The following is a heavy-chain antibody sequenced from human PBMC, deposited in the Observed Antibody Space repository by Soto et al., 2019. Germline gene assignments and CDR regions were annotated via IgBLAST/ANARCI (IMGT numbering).Heavy chain of an antibody. CDR3: SRDRSGSQHYFDY. Sequence: GGSLRLSCAAPGFTFSSDSMNWVRQAPGKGLEWVSYISSSSSTIYYADSVKGRFTISRDNAKNSLYLQMNSLRAEDTAVYYCSRDRSGSQHYFDYWGQGIMVTVSS. CDR2: ISSSSSTI. J-gene: IGHJ4*02. D-gene: IGHD3-10*01. CDR1: GFTFSSDS. V-gene: IGHV3-48*01.